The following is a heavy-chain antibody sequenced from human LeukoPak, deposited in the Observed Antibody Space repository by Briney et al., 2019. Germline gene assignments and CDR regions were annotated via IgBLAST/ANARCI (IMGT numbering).Heavy chain of an antibody. CDR1: GFTFSDYY. Sequence: GGSLRLSCAASGFTFSDYYMTWIRQAPGRGLEWVSYISSSGSSIYYADSVKGRFTISRDNAKNSLYLQMNSLRAEDTAVYYCARSEVRGVIYYGMDVWGQGTTVTVSS. CDR2: ISSSGSSI. CDR3: ARSEVRGVIYYGMDV. D-gene: IGHD3-10*01. V-gene: IGHV3-11*01. J-gene: IGHJ6*02.